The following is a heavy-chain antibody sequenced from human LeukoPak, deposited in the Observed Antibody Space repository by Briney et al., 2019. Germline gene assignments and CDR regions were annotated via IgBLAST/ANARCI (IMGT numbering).Heavy chain of an antibody. CDR3: ARQAGWLDLHFDWLIHDAFDI. CDR2: IYTSGST. J-gene: IGHJ3*02. CDR1: GGSISSGSYY. D-gene: IGHD3-9*01. V-gene: IGHV4-61*02. Sequence: SETLSLTCTVSGGSISSGSYYWSWIRQPAGKGLEWIGRIYTSGSTNYNPSLKSRVTISVDTSKNQFSLKLSSVTAADTAVYYCARQAGWLDLHFDWLIHDAFDIWGQGTMVTVSS.